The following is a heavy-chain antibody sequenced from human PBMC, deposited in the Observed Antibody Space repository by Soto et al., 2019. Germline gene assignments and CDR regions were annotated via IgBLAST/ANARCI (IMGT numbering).Heavy chain of an antibody. D-gene: IGHD3-22*01. CDR1: GFTFSSYG. J-gene: IGHJ4*02. Sequence: QVQLVESGGGVVQPGRSLRLSCAASGFTFSSYGMHWVRQAPGKGLEWVAVISYDGSNKYYADSVKGRFTISRDNSKNTLYLQMNSLRAEDTAVYYCAKDLDDSSLPDYWGQGTLVTVSS. CDR2: ISYDGSNK. CDR3: AKDLDDSSLPDY. V-gene: IGHV3-30*18.